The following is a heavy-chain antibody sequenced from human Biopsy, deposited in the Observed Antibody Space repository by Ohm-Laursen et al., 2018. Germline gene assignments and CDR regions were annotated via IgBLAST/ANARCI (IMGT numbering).Heavy chain of an antibody. Sequence: SLRLSCAASGFTLSYYSMTWVRQAPGKGLEWVSSIRSDGDYMFYADSVKGRFTISRDNAKNSLYLQMNSLRAEDTAVYYCARDQRGPSLLEAKLTPNYFDYWGRGSLVTVSS. V-gene: IGHV3-21*01. CDR3: ARDQRGPSLLEAKLTPNYFDY. D-gene: IGHD1-1*01. CDR1: GFTLSYYS. J-gene: IGHJ4*02. CDR2: IRSDGDYM.